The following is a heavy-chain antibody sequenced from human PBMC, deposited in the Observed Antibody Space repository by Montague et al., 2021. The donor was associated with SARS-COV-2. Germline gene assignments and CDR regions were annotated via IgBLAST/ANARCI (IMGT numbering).Heavy chain of an antibody. V-gene: IGHV4-34*01. CDR3: ARVPLHFDGFDY. D-gene: IGHD3-9*01. CDR1: GGSLTNHY. J-gene: IGHJ4*02. CDR2: VNQSGRTT. Sequence: SETLSLTCAVYGGSLTNHYWTWVRQPPGNRLEWVGEVNQSGRTTHYNPSLRSRVTISVDRSNNQVSLTLESVTAADTAVYYCARVPLHFDGFDYWGQGSLVTVSS.